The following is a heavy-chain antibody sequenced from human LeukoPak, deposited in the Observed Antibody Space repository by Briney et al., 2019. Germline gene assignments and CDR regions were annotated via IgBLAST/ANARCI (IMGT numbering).Heavy chain of an antibody. Sequence: PSETLSLTCTVSGDSISNYYWSWIRQPPGKGLEWIGYIYYSGSTNYNPSLKSRVTISADTSKSQFSQNLSSVTAADTAVYYCARGTCSNSGCRPYFDYWGQGTQVTVSS. CDR2: IYYSGST. CDR3: ARGTCSNSGCRPYFDY. V-gene: IGHV4-59*01. CDR1: GDSISNYY. J-gene: IGHJ4*02. D-gene: IGHD2/OR15-2a*01.